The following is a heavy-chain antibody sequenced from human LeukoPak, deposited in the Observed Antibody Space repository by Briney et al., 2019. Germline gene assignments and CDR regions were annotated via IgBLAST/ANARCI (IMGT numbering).Heavy chain of an antibody. J-gene: IGHJ5*02. CDR2: IIPIFGTA. Sequence: SVKVSCKASGGTFSSYAISWVRQAPGQGLEWMGGIIPIFGTANYAQKFQGRVTITAGESTSTAYMELSSLRSEDTAVYYCARGPFITIFGVVEDWFDPWGQGTLVTVSS. D-gene: IGHD3-3*01. CDR3: ARGPFITIFGVVEDWFDP. V-gene: IGHV1-69*13. CDR1: GGTFSSYA.